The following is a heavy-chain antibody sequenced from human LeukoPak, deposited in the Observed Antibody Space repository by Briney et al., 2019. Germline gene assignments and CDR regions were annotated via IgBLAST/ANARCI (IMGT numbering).Heavy chain of an antibody. CDR2: IYPGDSDT. CDR3: ARSVRHYYDSSGYFNWFDP. J-gene: IGHJ5*02. D-gene: IGHD3-22*01. V-gene: IGHV5-51*01. Sequence: GESLKISCKGSGYSFTSYWIGWVREMPGKGLEWMGIIYPGDSDTRYSPSFQGQVTISADKSISTAYLQWSSLKAWDTALYYCARSVRHYYDSSGYFNWFDPWGQGTLVTVSS. CDR1: GYSFTSYW.